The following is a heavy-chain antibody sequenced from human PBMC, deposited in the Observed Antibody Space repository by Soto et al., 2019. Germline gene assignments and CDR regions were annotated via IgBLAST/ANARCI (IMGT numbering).Heavy chain of an antibody. CDR1: GFTFSSYA. V-gene: IGHV3-30-3*01. J-gene: IGHJ4*02. D-gene: IGHD4-17*01. Sequence: GGSLRLSCAASGFTFSSYAMHWVRQAPGKGLEWEAVISYDGSNKYYADSVKGRFTISRDNSKNTLYLKMNSLRAEDTAVYYCARVPAGSDYGASYWGQGTLVTVSS. CDR2: ISYDGSNK. CDR3: ARVPAGSDYGASY.